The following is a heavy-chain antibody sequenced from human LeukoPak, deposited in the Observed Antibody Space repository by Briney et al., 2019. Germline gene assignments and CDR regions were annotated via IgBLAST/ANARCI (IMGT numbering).Heavy chain of an antibody. CDR2: IYYSGST. CDR3: ARLRIAVVGTSYYGMDV. V-gene: IGHV4-39*01. CDR1: GGSISSSSYY. J-gene: IGHJ6*02. D-gene: IGHD6-19*01. Sequence: SETLSLTCTVSGGSISSSSYYWGWIRQPPGKGLEWIGSIYYSGSTYYNPSLKSRVTISVDTSKNQFSLKLSSVTAADTAVYYCARLRIAVVGTSYYGMDVWGQGTTVTVSS.